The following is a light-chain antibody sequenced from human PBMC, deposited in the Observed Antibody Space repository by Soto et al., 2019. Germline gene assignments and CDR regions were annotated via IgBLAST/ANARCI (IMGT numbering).Light chain of an antibody. V-gene: IGKV1-5*01. CDR3: QQYNSYSGIT. J-gene: IGKJ5*01. CDR2: DAS. CDR1: KSISSW. Sequence: DIQMTQSPSTLSASVGDRVTITCRASKSISSWLAWYQQKPGKAPKLLIYDASSLESGVPSRFSGSGSGTEFTLTISIMQPYDFATYYCQQYNSYSGITFGQGTRLEIK.